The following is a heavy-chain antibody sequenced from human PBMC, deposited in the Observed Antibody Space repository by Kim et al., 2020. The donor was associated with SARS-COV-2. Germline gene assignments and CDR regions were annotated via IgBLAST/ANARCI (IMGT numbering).Heavy chain of an antibody. Sequence: LSLTCAASGFTFSRNAMHWVRQAPGKGLEWVAVISYDGSNKYYADSVKGRFTISRDNSQNTVYLQMNSLRAEDTAVYYCARDIVVVVAVDYRYYYGMDVWGQGTTVTVSS. J-gene: IGHJ6*02. V-gene: IGHV3-30*04. CDR1: GFTFSRNA. CDR3: ARDIVVVVAVDYRYYYGMDV. CDR2: ISYDGSNK. D-gene: IGHD2-15*01.